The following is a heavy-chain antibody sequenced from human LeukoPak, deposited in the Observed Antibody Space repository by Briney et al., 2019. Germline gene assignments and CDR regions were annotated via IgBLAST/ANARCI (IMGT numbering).Heavy chain of an antibody. V-gene: IGHV3-7*01. CDR2: IKPDGSDS. CDR3: ARLFGGVTTFDY. CDR1: GFTFSAFW. Sequence: GGSLRLSCAASGFTFSAFWMSWVRQGPGKGLEWGASIKPDGSDSHHVDSVMGRFTISRDNAKNLLYLQMSSLSAEDTAVYYCARLFGGVTTFDYWGQGALVTVSS. D-gene: IGHD4-17*01. J-gene: IGHJ4*02.